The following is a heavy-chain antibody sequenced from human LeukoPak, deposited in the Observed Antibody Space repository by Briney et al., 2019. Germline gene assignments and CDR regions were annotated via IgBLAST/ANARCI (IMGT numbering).Heavy chain of an antibody. CDR2: ISAYNGNT. CDR1: GYTFTSYG. D-gene: IGHD2-2*02. CDR3: ARDARYCSSTSCYTY. J-gene: IGHJ4*02. V-gene: IGHV1-18*01. Sequence: GASVKVSCKASGYTFTSYGISWVRRAPGQGLEWMGWISAYNGNTNYAQKLQGRVTMTTDTSTSTAYMELRSLRSDDTAVYYCARDARYCSSTSCYTYWGQGTLVTVSS.